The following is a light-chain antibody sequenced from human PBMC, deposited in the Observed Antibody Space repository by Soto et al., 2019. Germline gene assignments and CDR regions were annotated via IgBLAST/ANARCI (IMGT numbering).Light chain of an antibody. CDR2: KAS. CDR3: QQYINYSWT. Sequence: DIPMTQSPSTLSASVGDTVTITCRASRSISTWLAWYQQKPGKAPKLLIYKASNLESGVPSRFRGSGSGTEFTLTISSLQHDDFATYYCQQYINYSWTFGPGTKVEMK. V-gene: IGKV1-5*03. CDR1: RSISTW. J-gene: IGKJ1*01.